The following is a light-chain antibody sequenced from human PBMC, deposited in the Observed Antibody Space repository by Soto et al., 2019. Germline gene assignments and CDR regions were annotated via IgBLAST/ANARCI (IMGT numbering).Light chain of an antibody. V-gene: IGKV3-11*01. Sequence: EIVLAQSPATLSLSPGERVTLTCRASQSVRSYLAWYQQKPGQAPRLLIYDASNRATGIPARFSGSGSGTDFTLTISSLEPEDFAVYYCPQRANWPATFGQGTRLEIK. J-gene: IGKJ5*01. CDR1: QSVRSY. CDR2: DAS. CDR3: PQRANWPAT.